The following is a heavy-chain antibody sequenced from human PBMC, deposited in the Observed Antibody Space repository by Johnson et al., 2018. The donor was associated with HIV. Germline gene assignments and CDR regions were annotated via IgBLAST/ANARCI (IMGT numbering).Heavy chain of an antibody. D-gene: IGHD1-26*01. J-gene: IGHJ3*02. CDR3: AREGGPVGATKAFDN. CDR2: INPDGSEK. Sequence: VQLVESGGGLVQPGGSLRLSCAAPGFTFSFYCMNWVRQAPGQGLEWVAHINPDGSEKYYVDSVKGRFTIARDNAKKSVYLQMNSLRAEDTAVYYGAREGGPVGATKAFDNWGQGTMVTVSS. CDR1: GFTFSFYC. V-gene: IGHV3-7*01.